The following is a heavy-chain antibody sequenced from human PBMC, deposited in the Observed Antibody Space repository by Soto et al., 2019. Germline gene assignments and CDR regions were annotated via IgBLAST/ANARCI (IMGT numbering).Heavy chain of an antibody. D-gene: IGHD2-21*02. Sequence: QLQLQESGPGLVKPSETLSLTCTVSGGSISSSSCYWGWIRQPPGKGLEWIGSIYYSGSNSYNPSLKSRATISEDTSKTQCSRKLSSVTAADTAVYYCARLTVEDGDGYYYYGLDVWGQGTTVTVSS. CDR3: ARLTVEDGDGYYYYGLDV. CDR2: IYYSGSN. V-gene: IGHV4-39*01. J-gene: IGHJ6*02. CDR1: GGSISSSSCY.